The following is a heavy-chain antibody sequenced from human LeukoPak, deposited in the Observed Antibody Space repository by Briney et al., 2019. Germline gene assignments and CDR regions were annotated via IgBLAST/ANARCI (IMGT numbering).Heavy chain of an antibody. D-gene: IGHD3-10*01. V-gene: IGHV1-18*01. J-gene: IGHJ5*01. CDR1: GFTFTSYG. CDR2: ISGYSGNT. CDR3: ARNGRGGSGSYFDF. Sequence: ASVKVSCKASGFTFTSYGFSWVRQAPGQGFEWMGWISGYSGNTNSEQKLQGRVTMHTDTSTSTVYMELRSLRSDDTAVYYCARNGRGGSGSYFDFWGQGTLVTVSS.